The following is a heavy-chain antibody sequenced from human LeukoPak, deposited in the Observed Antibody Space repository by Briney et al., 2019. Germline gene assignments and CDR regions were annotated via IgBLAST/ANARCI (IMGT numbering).Heavy chain of an antibody. J-gene: IGHJ5*02. V-gene: IGHV3-30-3*01. CDR2: ISYDGSNK. CDR3: AKGDSAMVDNNWFDP. Sequence: PGGSLRLSCAASGFTFSSYAMHWVRQAPGKGLEWVAVISYDGSNKYYADSVKGRFTISRDNSKNTLYLQMNSLRAEDTAVYYCAKGDSAMVDNNWFDPWAREPWSPSPQ. CDR1: GFTFSSYA. D-gene: IGHD5-18*01.